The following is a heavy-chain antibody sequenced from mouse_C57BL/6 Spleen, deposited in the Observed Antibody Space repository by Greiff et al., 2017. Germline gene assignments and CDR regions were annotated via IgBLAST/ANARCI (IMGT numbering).Heavy chain of an antibody. J-gene: IGHJ1*03. CDR1: GFTFSDYG. CDR2: ISSGSSTI. Sequence: EVKLMESGGGLVKPGGSLKLSCAASGFTFSDYGMHWVRQAPEKGLEWVAYISSGSSTIYYADTVKGRFTISRDNAKKTLFLQMTSLRSEDTAMYYCARSRTSGYFDVWGTGTTVTVSS. CDR3: ARSRTSGYFDV. V-gene: IGHV5-17*01.